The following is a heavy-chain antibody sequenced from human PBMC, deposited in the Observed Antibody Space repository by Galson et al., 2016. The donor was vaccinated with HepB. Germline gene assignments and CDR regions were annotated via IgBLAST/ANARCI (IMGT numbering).Heavy chain of an antibody. J-gene: IGHJ4*02. CDR2: IRDYGAGT. CDR1: GFSFSNYA. Sequence: SLRLSCAVSGFSFSNYAMSWVRQAPGKGLEWVSTIRDYGAGTYYAESVKGRFTVSRGNGKNSLFLQMNYLRVDDTAVYYCARDPAYGALDYWGQGTLVTVSS. CDR3: ARDPAYGALDY. D-gene: IGHD4-17*01. V-gene: IGHV3-23*01.